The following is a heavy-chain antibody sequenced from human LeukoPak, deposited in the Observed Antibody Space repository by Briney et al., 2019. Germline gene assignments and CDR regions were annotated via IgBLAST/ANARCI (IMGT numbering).Heavy chain of an antibody. D-gene: IGHD2/OR15-2a*01. CDR2: ISSSSGTI. V-gene: IGHV3-48*02. Sequence: PGGSLRLSRAASGFTFSSYSMNWVRQAPGKGLEWVSYISSSSGTIYYADSVKGRFTISRDNAKNSLYLQMNSLRDEDTAVYYCVRDLNSNYYFDYWGQGTLVTVSS. CDR1: GFTFSSYS. J-gene: IGHJ4*02. CDR3: VRDLNSNYYFDY.